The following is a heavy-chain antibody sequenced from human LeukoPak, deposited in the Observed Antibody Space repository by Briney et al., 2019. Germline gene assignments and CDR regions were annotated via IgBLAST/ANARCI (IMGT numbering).Heavy chain of an antibody. V-gene: IGHV4-39*07. CDR3: ARAGGSYLHYFDY. J-gene: IGHJ4*02. CDR1: GGSISSSSYY. D-gene: IGHD1-26*01. CDR2: IYYSGST. Sequence: SETLSLTCTVSGGSISSSSYYWGWIRQPPGKGLEWIGSIYYSGSTYYNPSLKSRVTISVDRSKNQFSLKLSSVTAADTAVYYCARAGGSYLHYFDYWGQGTLVTVSS.